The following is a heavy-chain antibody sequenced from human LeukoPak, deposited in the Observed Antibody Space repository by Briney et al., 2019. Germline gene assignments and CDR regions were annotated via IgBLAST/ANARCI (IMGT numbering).Heavy chain of an antibody. Sequence: GGSLRLSCAASGFTFSSYSMNWVRQAPGKGLEWVSYISSSGSTIYYADSVKGRFTISRDNAKNSLYLQMNSLRADDTAVYYCARDLFNFDYWGQGTLVTVSS. CDR2: ISSSGSTI. V-gene: IGHV3-48*04. CDR1: GFTFSSYS. CDR3: ARDLFNFDY. J-gene: IGHJ4*02.